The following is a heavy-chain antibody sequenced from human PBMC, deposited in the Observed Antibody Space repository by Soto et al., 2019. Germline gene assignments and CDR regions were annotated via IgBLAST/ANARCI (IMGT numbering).Heavy chain of an antibody. CDR1: AFTFSSYA. D-gene: IGHD3-3*01. Sequence: EVQVLESGGGLVQPGGSLRLSCAASAFTFSSYAMSWVRQAPGKGLEWVSAISGSGGSTYYSDSVKGRFTISRDNSKNTLYLHMNSLRAEDTALYYCAKGSDYYPHDAFDMWGQGTMVTVSS. CDR3: AKGSDYYPHDAFDM. CDR2: ISGSGGST. V-gene: IGHV3-23*01. J-gene: IGHJ3*02.